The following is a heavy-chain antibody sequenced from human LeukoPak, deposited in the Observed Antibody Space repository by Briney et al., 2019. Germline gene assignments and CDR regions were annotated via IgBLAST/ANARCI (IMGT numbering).Heavy chain of an antibody. Sequence: ASVKVSCKASGYTFTRYYMHWVRQAPGQGLEWMGIINPSGGSTSYVQKLQGRVTMTRDMSTSTVYMELRSLTSEDTAVYYCARAFYDSSGYYSTGGYYYYYMDVWGKGTTVTVSS. V-gene: IGHV1-46*04. J-gene: IGHJ6*03. CDR1: GYTFTRYY. CDR3: ARAFYDSSGYYSTGGYYYYYMDV. D-gene: IGHD3-22*01. CDR2: INPSGGST.